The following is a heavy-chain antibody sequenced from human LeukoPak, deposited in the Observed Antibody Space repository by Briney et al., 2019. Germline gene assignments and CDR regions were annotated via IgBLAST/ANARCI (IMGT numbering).Heavy chain of an antibody. CDR1: GYTFTSYG. Sequence: ASVKVSCKASGYTFTSYGISWVRQAPGQGFEWMGWISAYNGNTNYAQKLQGRVTMTTDTSTSTAYMELRSLRSDDTAVYYCARHLHSSSWYSFAYYFDYWGQGTLVTVSS. CDR2: ISAYNGNT. J-gene: IGHJ4*02. CDR3: ARHLHSSSWYSFAYYFDY. V-gene: IGHV1-18*01. D-gene: IGHD6-13*01.